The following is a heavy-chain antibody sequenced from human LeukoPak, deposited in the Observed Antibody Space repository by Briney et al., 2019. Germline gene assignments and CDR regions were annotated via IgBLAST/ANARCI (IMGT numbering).Heavy chain of an antibody. Sequence: PSGGSLRLXCAASGFTFSSYAMSWVRQAPGKGLEWVSAISGSGGSTYYADSVKGRFTISRDNSKNTLYLQMNSLRAEDTAVYYCAKDRVMVRGVNYYFDYWGQGTLVTVSS. CDR1: GFTFSSYA. CDR2: ISGSGGST. CDR3: AKDRVMVRGVNYYFDY. J-gene: IGHJ4*02. V-gene: IGHV3-23*01. D-gene: IGHD3-10*01.